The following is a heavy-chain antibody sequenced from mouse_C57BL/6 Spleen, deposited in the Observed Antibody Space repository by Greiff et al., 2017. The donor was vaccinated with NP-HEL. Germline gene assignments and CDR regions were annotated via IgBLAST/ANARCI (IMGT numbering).Heavy chain of an antibody. J-gene: IGHJ4*01. Sequence: EVQVVESEGGLVQPGSSMKLSCTASGFTFSDYYMAWVRQVPEKGLEWVANINYDGSSTYYLDSLKSRFIISRDNAKNILYLQMSSLKSEDTATYYCARESYYGSSPYAMDYWGQGTSVTVSS. CDR1: GFTFSDYY. V-gene: IGHV5-16*01. D-gene: IGHD1-1*01. CDR2: INYDGSST. CDR3: ARESYYGSSPYAMDY.